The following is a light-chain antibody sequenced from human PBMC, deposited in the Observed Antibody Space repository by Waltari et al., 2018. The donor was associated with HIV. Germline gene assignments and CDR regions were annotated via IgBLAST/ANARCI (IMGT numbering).Light chain of an antibody. Sequence: QSALTQPASVSGSPGQSITLSCPGTSGAVGGYNFVSWYQKHPGKAPKLIIYNVNSRPSGVSIRFSGSRSANTASLTISGLQAEDEADYFCSSYTSSGPRYVLFGGGTRLTVL. CDR2: NVN. J-gene: IGLJ2*01. V-gene: IGLV2-14*03. CDR1: SGAVGGYNF. CDR3: SSYTSSGPRYVL.